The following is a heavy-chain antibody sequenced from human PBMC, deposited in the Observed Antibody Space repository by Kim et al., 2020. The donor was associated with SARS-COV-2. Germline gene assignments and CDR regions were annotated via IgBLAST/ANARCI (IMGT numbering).Heavy chain of an antibody. D-gene: IGHD2-15*01. CDR2: IYLDDSEI. CDR3: ARHKGSVSTNFPY. CDR1: GFTFTNYW. V-gene: IGHV5-51*01. Sequence: GESLKISCKGSGFTFTNYWIAWVRQVPGKGLEWMGMIYLDDSEIRSSPSVQGQVSISVDKSINTAYLQWSSLQASDTAIYYCARHKGSVSTNFPYWGQGTRVSVPS. J-gene: IGHJ4*02.